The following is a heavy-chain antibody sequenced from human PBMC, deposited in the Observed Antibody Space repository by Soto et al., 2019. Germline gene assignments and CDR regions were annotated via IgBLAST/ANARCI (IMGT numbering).Heavy chain of an antibody. CDR3: AKNRAFTTHDPDH. CDR2: VGTAGTT. J-gene: IGHJ4*02. D-gene: IGHD3-22*01. CDR1: GFTFSSYA. Sequence: GGSLRLSYAASGFTFSSYAMSWVRQAPGKGLEWVSAVGTAGTTYYADSVRGRFTISRDNSKNTLYLQMNSLRPGDTAVYYCAKNRAFTTHDPDHWGQGTVVTVSS. V-gene: IGHV3-23*01.